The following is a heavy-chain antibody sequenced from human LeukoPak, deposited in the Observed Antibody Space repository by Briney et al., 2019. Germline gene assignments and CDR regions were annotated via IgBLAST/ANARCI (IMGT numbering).Heavy chain of an antibody. J-gene: IGHJ3*01. Sequence: GGSLRLSCAASGFVFTDYYMTWIRQSPGKGLEWLSFISSSGNTRYYADSVKGRFTISRDNDKNTLYLQMTSLRVEDTAVYYCARAPSTSVRGAAGYFDAWGQGTMVTASS. V-gene: IGHV3-11*01. D-gene: IGHD3-10*01. CDR1: GFVFTDYY. CDR2: ISSSGNTR. CDR3: ARAPSTSVRGAAGYFDA.